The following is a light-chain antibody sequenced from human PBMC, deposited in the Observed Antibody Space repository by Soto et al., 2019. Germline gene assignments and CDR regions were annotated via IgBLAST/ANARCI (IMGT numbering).Light chain of an antibody. J-gene: IGKJ2*01. V-gene: IGKV3-20*01. CDR2: GAS. Sequence: EIVLTQSPGTLSLSPGERATLSCRASQSVSSSYLAWYQQKTGQAPRLLIYGASSRATGIPDRFSGSGSGTDFTLTISRLEPEDFAVYYCQQYGSSLHTFGQGTKLEIK. CDR1: QSVSSSY. CDR3: QQYGSSLHT.